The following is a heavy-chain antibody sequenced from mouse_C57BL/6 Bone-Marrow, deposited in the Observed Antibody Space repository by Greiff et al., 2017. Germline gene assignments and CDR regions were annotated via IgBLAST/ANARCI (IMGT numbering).Heavy chain of an antibody. CDR2: IDPETGGT. V-gene: IGHV1-15*01. CDR3: PYDYDGYFDV. D-gene: IGHD2-4*01. Sequence: QVQLQQSGAELVRPGASVTLSCKASGYTFTDYEMHWVKQTPVHGLEWIGAIDPETGGTAYNQKFKGKAILTADKSSSTAYMELRSLTSEDSAVYYCPYDYDGYFDVWGTGTTGTVSS. J-gene: IGHJ1*03. CDR1: GYTFTDYE.